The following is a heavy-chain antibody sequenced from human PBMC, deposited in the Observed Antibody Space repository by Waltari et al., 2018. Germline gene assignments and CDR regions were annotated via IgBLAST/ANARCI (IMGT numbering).Heavy chain of an antibody. CDR3: VRAWKWLQLGIES. CDR2: INPRTGGT. D-gene: IGHD5-12*01. V-gene: IGHV1-2*02. CDR1: GYSFIDYY. J-gene: IGHJ4*02. Sequence: QVQLVQSGPEVRKPGASVKVACKTSGYSFIDYYIYWVRQAPGQGLEWMGWINPRTGGTKYARNFLDRVTMTKDTSIATAHMELNRLTSDDTAIYYCVRAWKWLQLGIESWGQGTLVSVS.